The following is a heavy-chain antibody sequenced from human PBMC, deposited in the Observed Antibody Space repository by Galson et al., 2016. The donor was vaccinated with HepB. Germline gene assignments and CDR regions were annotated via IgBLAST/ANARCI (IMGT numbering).Heavy chain of an antibody. CDR2: MFYSRSP. CDR1: GGSLNSYY. J-gene: IGHJ6*02. D-gene: IGHD2-8*01. CDR3: ASLPRMTYGMNV. Sequence: ETLSLTCTVSGGSLNSYYWCWIRQPPGKGLEWIAYMFYSRSPDYNPSLKGRATMSVDTSKNQFSLSLRSVTAADTAVYYCASLPRMTYGMNVWGQGTTVTVSS. V-gene: IGHV4-59*01.